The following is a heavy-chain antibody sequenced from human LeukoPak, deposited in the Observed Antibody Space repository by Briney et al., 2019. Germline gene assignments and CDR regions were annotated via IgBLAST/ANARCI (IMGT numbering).Heavy chain of an antibody. Sequence: GASVEVSCKASGYNFNGFYIHWVRQAPGQGLEWMGRINPNSGGTNYAQKFQGRVTMTRDTPISTAYMELSRLRSDDTAVYYCAKAAAGPNHFDYWGQGTLVTVSS. CDR2: INPNSGGT. CDR1: GYNFNGFY. D-gene: IGHD6-13*01. CDR3: AKAAAGPNHFDY. J-gene: IGHJ4*02. V-gene: IGHV1-2*06.